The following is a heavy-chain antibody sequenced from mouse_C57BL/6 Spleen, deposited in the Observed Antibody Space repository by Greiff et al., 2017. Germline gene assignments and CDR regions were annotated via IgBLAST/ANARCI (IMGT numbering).Heavy chain of an antibody. D-gene: IGHD1-1*01. J-gene: IGHJ1*03. CDR2: FYPGSGSI. CDR3: ARHEDNYGSSYRRYFDV. CDR1: GYTFTEYT. Sequence: QVQLQQSGAELVKPGASVKLSCKASGYTFTEYTIHWVKQRSGQGLEWIGWFYPGSGSIKYNEKFKDKATLTADKSSSTVYMELSRLTSDDSAVYFCARHEDNYGSSYRRYFDVWGTGTTVTVSS. V-gene: IGHV1-62-2*01.